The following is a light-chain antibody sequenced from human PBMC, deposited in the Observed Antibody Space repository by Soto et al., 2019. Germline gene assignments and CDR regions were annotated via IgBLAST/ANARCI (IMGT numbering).Light chain of an antibody. J-gene: IGLJ2*01. CDR3: SSYARSNTHNFRI. Sequence: QSALTQPPSVSGSPGQSVTISCTGTSSDVGGYNYVSWYQQHPGKAPKLVIYEVTKRPSGVPDRFSGSKSGNTASLTVSGLQTDDDADYYCSSYARSNTHNFRIFGGGTKVTVL. CDR2: EVT. CDR1: SSDVGGYNY. V-gene: IGLV2-8*01.